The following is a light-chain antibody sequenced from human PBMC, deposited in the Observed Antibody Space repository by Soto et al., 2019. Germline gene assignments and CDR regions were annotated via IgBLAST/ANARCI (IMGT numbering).Light chain of an antibody. V-gene: IGLV2-14*01. CDR1: SSDVGGYNY. CDR2: HVS. J-gene: IGLJ1*01. Sequence: QSVLTQPASVSGSPGQSITISCTGTSSDVGGYNYVSWYQQHPGKAPKLMIYHVSNRPSGVSNRFSGSKSGNTASLTISGLQAEDEADYNCSSYTSSSPLYVFGTGTKLTVL. CDR3: SSYTSSSPLYV.